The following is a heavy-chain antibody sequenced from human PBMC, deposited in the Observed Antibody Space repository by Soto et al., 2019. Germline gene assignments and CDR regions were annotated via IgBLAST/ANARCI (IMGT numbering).Heavy chain of an antibody. CDR2: IYYSGST. CDR1: GRSIRSYF. Sequence: PSDTLSLTCTVGGRSIRSYFWSCIRQPPGKGLEWIGYIYYSGSTNYNPSLKSRVTISVDTSKNQFSLKLSSVTAADTAVYYCARVWGGAFDIWGQGTMVT. J-gene: IGHJ3*02. D-gene: IGHD3-10*01. V-gene: IGHV4-59*07. CDR3: ARVWGGAFDI.